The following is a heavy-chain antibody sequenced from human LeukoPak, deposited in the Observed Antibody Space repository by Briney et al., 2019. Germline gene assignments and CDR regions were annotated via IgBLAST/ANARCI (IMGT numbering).Heavy chain of an antibody. CDR3: AREGALTVTKDAFDI. V-gene: IGHV3-48*03. Sequence: GGSLRLSCAASGFTFSSYEMNWVRQAPGKGLEWVSYISSSGSTIYYADSVKGRFTISRDNAKYSLYLQMNSLRAEDTAVYYCAREGALTVTKDAFDIWGQGTMVTVSS. CDR1: GFTFSSYE. J-gene: IGHJ3*02. D-gene: IGHD4-17*01. CDR2: ISSSGSTI.